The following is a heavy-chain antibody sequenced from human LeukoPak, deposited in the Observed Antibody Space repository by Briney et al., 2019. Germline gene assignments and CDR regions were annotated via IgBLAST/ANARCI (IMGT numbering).Heavy chain of an antibody. CDR3: ASYSSSWSYYYYYYMDV. D-gene: IGHD6-13*01. CDR1: GGTFSSYA. V-gene: IGHV1-69*06. J-gene: IGHJ6*03. CDR2: IIPVFGTT. Sequence: ASVKVSCKASGGTFSSYAVSWVRLTPGQGLEWLGGIIPVFGTTTYAQKFQAKVTMTADKSTSTAYMELSSLRSEDTAVYYCASYSSSWSYYYYYYMDVWGKGTTVTVSS.